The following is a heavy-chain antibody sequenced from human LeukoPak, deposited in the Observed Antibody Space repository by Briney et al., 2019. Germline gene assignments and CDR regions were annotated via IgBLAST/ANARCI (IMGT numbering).Heavy chain of an antibody. V-gene: IGHV4-30-4*01. CDR2: IYYSGST. CDR1: GGSISSGDYY. CDR3: ARGMTTVTETPGY. J-gene: IGHJ4*02. Sequence: SETLSLTCTVSGGSISSGDYYWSWIRQPPGKGLEWIGYIYYSGSTYYNPSLKSRVTISVDTSKNQFSLKLSSVTAADTAVYYCARGMTTVTETPGYWGQGTLVTVSS. D-gene: IGHD4-17*01.